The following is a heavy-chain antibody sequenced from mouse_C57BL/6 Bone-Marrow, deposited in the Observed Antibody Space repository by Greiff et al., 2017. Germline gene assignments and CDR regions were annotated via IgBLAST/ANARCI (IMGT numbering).Heavy chain of an antibody. CDR2: IDPNSGGT. D-gene: IGHD2-3*01. CDR1: GYTFTSYW. V-gene: IGHV1-72*01. J-gene: IGHJ3*01. CDR3: ARWGYYVHAWFAY. Sequence: QVQLQQPGAELVKPGASVKLSCKASGYTFTSYWMHWVKQRPGQGLEWIGRIDPNSGGTKYNEKFKSKATLTVDKPSSTAYMQLSSLTSEDSAVYYCARWGYYVHAWFAYWGQGTLVTVSA.